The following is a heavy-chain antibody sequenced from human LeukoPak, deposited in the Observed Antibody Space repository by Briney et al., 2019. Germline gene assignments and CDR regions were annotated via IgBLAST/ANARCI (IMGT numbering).Heavy chain of an antibody. V-gene: IGHV4-61*02. J-gene: IGHJ3*02. CDR1: GGSISSGSYY. D-gene: IGHD6-19*01. CDR3: ARGGSGWSDGAFDI. Sequence: SETLSLTCTVSGGSISSGSYYWSWIRQPAGKGLEWTGRIYTSGSTNYNPSLKSRVTISVDTSKNQFSLKLSSVTAADTAVYYCARGGSGWSDGAFDIWGQGTMVTVSS. CDR2: IYTSGST.